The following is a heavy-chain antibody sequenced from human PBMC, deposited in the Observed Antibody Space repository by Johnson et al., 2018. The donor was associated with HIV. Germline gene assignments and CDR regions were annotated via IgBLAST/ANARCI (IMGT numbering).Heavy chain of an antibody. Sequence: VLLVESGGGLVQPGGSLRLSCAASGFTFSSYDMHWVRQATGKGLEWVSAIGTAGDTYYPGSVKGRFTISRENAKNSLYLQMNSLRAGDTAVYYCARGDYGVNLDAFDIWGQGTMVTVSS. CDR3: ARGDYGVNLDAFDI. J-gene: IGHJ3*02. CDR2: IGTAGDT. CDR1: GFTFSSYD. D-gene: IGHD4-23*01. V-gene: IGHV3-13*01.